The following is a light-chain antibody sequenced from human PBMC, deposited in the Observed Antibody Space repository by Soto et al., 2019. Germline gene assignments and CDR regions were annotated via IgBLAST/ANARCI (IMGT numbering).Light chain of an antibody. CDR1: QSVNIN. CDR2: GAS. V-gene: IGKV3-15*01. Sequence: EIVMTQSPATLSVSPGEGATLSCRASQSVNINLAWYQEKPGQAPRLLIYGASTRATGIPARFSGSGSGTEFTLTINSLQSGDFAVYYCQQYNNWPLTFGGWTKVEIK. J-gene: IGKJ4*01. CDR3: QQYNNWPLT.